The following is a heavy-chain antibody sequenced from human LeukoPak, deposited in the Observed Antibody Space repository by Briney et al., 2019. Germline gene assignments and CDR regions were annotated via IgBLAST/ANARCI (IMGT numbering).Heavy chain of an antibody. CDR3: ARARLKLSFAPRYSYMDV. J-gene: IGHJ6*03. D-gene: IGHD3-16*01. Sequence: SETLSLTCTVSGGSISNSIYSWGWIRQAPGKGLEWIVNIYFSGKTYYNPSLKSRVTISVDTSKNRISLKVTSVTAADTAVFYCARARLKLSFAPRYSYMDVWGKGTTVTVSS. CDR1: GGSISNSIYS. V-gene: IGHV4-39*01. CDR2: IYFSGKT.